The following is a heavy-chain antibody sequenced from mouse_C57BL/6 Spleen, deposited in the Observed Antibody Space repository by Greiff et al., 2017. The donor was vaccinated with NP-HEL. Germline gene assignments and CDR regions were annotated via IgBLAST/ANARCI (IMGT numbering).Heavy chain of an antibody. CDR3: ARGSSGGYYGY. D-gene: IGHD2-3*01. V-gene: IGHV1-5*01. Sequence: VQLQQSGTVLARPGASVKMSCKTSGYTFTSYWMHWVKQRPGQGLEWIGAIYPGNSDTSYNQKFKGKAKLTAVTSASTAYMELSSLTNEDSAVYYCARGSSGGYYGYWGQGTTLTVAS. CDR1: GYTFTSYW. CDR2: IYPGNSDT. J-gene: IGHJ2*01.